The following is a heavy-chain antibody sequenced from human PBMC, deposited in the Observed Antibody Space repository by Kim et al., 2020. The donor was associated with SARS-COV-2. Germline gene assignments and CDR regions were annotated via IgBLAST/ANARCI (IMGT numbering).Heavy chain of an antibody. Sequence: ASVKVSCKASGYTFTTYGISWVRQAPGQGLEWMGWISAYNGNTNYAQKVQGRVTMTTDTSTSTAYMELRSLRSDDTALYYCARDIGWSTQTYYYAMDVWGQGTTVTVSS. CDR3: ARDIGWSTQTYYYAMDV. D-gene: IGHD6-19*01. J-gene: IGHJ6*02. V-gene: IGHV1-18*01. CDR1: GYTFTTYG. CDR2: ISAYNGNT.